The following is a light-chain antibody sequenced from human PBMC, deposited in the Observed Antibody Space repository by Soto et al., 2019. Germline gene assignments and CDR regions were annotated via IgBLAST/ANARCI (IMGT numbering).Light chain of an antibody. V-gene: IGKV1-5*03. J-gene: IGKJ4*01. CDR1: QSISSW. CDR2: KAS. Sequence: PSTLSASVGDRVTITCRASQSISSWLAWHQQKPGKAPKLLIYKASTLDSGVPSRFSGSGSGTEFTLTISSLQPDDFATYYCQQYKTYSSFGGGTKVDIK. CDR3: QQYKTYSS.